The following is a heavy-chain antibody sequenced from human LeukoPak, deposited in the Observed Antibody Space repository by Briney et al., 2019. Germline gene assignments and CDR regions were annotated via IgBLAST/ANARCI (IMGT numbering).Heavy chain of an antibody. CDR1: GGSISSNNYY. V-gene: IGHV4-39*01. CDR3: ARIRGVINPIDY. D-gene: IGHD3-10*01. Sequence: PSETLSLTCSVSGGSISSNNYYWGWIRQPPGKGLEWIGSIYYSGSTYYNPSLKSRVTISVDTSKNQFSLKLSSVTAADTAVYYCARIRGVINPIDYWGQGTLVTVSS. J-gene: IGHJ4*02. CDR2: IYYSGST.